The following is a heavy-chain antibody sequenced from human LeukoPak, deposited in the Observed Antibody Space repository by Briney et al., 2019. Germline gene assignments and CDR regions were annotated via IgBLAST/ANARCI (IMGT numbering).Heavy chain of an antibody. Sequence: GGSLRLSCAASGFTFSSYSMNWVRQAPGKGLEWVSSISSSSSYIYYADSVKGRFTISRDNAKNSLYLQMNSLRAEDTAVYYCARVPHDYYGMDVWGQGTTVTVSS. J-gene: IGHJ6*02. CDR3: ARVPHDYYGMDV. V-gene: IGHV3-21*01. CDR1: GFTFSSYS. CDR2: ISSSSSYI.